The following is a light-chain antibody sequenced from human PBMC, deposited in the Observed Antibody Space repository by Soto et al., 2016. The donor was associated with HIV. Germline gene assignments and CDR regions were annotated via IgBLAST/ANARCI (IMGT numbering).Light chain of an antibody. J-gene: IGKJ1*01. Sequence: DIQLTQSPSTLSAAVGDRVTITCRASQSVNDWLAWYQQKPGTPPSLLIYKVSTLESGVPSRFGGVGFGTDFTLTISTLQPEDSAIYYCQQYNTPPWTFGQRDQRWK. CDR1: QSVNDW. CDR3: QQYNTPPWT. V-gene: IGKV1-5*03. CDR2: KVS.